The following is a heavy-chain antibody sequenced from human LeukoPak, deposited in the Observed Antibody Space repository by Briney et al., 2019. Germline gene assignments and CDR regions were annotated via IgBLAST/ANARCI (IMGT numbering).Heavy chain of an antibody. V-gene: IGHV3-21*01. D-gene: IGHD3-22*01. CDR2: ISTSSRYI. Sequence: PGGSLRLSCAASGFSFSSYAMNWVRQAPGKGLEWVSSISTSSRYIYYADSVKGRFTISRDNAKNSLYLQMNSLRAEDTAVYHCARDYSPPHYFDSSGYFDYWGQGTLVTVSS. CDR1: GFSFSSYA. J-gene: IGHJ4*02. CDR3: ARDYSPPHYFDSSGYFDY.